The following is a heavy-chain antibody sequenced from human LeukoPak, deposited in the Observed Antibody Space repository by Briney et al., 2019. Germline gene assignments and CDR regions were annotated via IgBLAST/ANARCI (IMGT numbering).Heavy chain of an antibody. J-gene: IGHJ4*02. Sequence: ASVKVSCKASGYTFTSYDINWVRQATGQGLEWMGWISAYNGNTNYAQKLQGRVTMTTDTSTSTAYMELRSLRSDDTAVYYCARDRYGDYIPLSGYWGQGTLVTVSS. CDR3: ARDRYGDYIPLSGY. D-gene: IGHD4-17*01. CDR2: ISAYNGNT. CDR1: GYTFTSYD. V-gene: IGHV1-18*01.